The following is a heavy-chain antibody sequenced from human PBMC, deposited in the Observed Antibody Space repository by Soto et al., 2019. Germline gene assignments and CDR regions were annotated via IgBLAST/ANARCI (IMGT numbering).Heavy chain of an antibody. J-gene: IGHJ4*02. CDR1: GVSVSRSNG. V-gene: IGHV4-4*02. CDR2: IYHTGST. Sequence: QVQLQESGPGLVEPSGTLSLTCAVSGVSVSRSNGLTWVRQSPWKVLERIGEIYHTGSTKYNPSLKMRVTVLLNKSNNPFFLELTSVTAAVTARYSCARVMFCGSGSYYLGYWGQGTLVTVSS. D-gene: IGHD3-10*01. CDR3: ARVMFCGSGSYYLGY.